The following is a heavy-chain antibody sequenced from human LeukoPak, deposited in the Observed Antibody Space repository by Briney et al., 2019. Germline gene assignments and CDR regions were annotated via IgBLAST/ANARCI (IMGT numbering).Heavy chain of an antibody. CDR3: AKDQKKGYYYYGMDV. J-gene: IGHJ6*02. Sequence: PGGSLRLSCAASGFTFSSYAMSWVRQAPGKGLEWVSGISGSGGSTYYAGSVKGRFTISRDNSKNTLYLQMNSLRAEDTAVYYCAKDQKKGYYYYGMDVWGQGTTVTVSS. V-gene: IGHV3-23*01. CDR2: ISGSGGST. CDR1: GFTFSSYA.